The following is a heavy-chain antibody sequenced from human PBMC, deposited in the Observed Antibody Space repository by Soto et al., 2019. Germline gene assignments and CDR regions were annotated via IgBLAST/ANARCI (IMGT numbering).Heavy chain of an antibody. CDR1: GFTFSGYT. CDR2: ITSGSSYI. V-gene: IGHV3-21*01. CDR3: ARSSFAY. J-gene: IGHJ4*02. Sequence: GGSLRLSCAASGFTFSGYTMNWVRQAPGKGLEWVSSITSGSSYIYYADSVKGRFTISRDNAKNSLYLQINSLRAEDTAMYYCARSSFAYWGQGTLVTVSS.